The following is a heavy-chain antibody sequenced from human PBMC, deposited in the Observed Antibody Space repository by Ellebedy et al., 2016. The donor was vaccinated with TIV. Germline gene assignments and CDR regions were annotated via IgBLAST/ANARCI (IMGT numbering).Heavy chain of an antibody. D-gene: IGHD3-22*01. V-gene: IGHV1-8*01. CDR1: GYTFTSYD. CDR3: ARGYYYDSSGYPTASLEYYFDY. CDR2: MNPSSGNT. Sequence: AASVKVSCKASGYTFTSYDINWVRQATGQGLEWMEWMNPSSGNTGYAQKFQGRVTLTRDTSTSTAYMELSSLRSEDTAVYYCARGYYYDSSGYPTASLEYYFDYWGQGTLVTVSS. J-gene: IGHJ4*02.